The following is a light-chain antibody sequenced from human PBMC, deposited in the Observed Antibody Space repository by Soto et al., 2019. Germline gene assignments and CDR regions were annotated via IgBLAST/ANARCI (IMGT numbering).Light chain of an antibody. V-gene: IGLV2-14*01. CDR3: SSYTNITTRPCL. CDR2: EVT. J-gene: IGLJ1*01. Sequence: QSVLTQPASVSGSPGQSITISCTGTSGDIGSYNRVSWYQQHPGKAPKLIIYEVTDRPSGVSNRFSGSKSGNKASLTISGLQAEDEDEYYCSSYTNITTRPCLFGNATKVTV. CDR1: SGDIGSYNR.